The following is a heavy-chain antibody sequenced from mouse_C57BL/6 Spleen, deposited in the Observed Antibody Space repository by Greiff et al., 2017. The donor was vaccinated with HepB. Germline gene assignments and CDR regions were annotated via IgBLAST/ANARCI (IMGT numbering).Heavy chain of an antibody. CDR3: AREGGYGSYYYAMDY. D-gene: IGHD2-2*01. Sequence: QVQLQQSGAELARPGASVKLSCKASGYTFTSYGISWVKQRTGQGLEWIGEIYPRSGNTYYNEKFKGKATLTADKSSSTAYMELRSLTSEDSAVYFCAREGGYGSYYYAMDYWGQGTSVTVSS. J-gene: IGHJ4*01. CDR2: IYPRSGNT. V-gene: IGHV1-81*01. CDR1: GYTFTSYG.